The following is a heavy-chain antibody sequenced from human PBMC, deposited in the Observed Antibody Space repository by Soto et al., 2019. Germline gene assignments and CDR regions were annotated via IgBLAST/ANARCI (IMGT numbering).Heavy chain of an antibody. CDR2: IYSGGST. V-gene: IGHV3-66*01. CDR1: GFTVSNNY. CDR3: AGYSHKSD. D-gene: IGHD1-26*01. Sequence: LVESGGGLVQPGGSLRLSCAASGFTVSNNYMSWVRQAPGKGLEWVSLIYSGGSTHYADYVKGRFTISRDNSKNTLYLQMSSLIFEDAAVYYCAGYSHKSDWGQGTLVTVSS. J-gene: IGHJ4*02.